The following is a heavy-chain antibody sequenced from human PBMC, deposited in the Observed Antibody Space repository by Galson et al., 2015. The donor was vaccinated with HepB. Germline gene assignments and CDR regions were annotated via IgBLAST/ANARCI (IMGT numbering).Heavy chain of an antibody. D-gene: IGHD2-15*01. Sequence: SLRLSCAASGFTSSSHWMTWVRQAPEKGLEWVANIKQDGSEKYYVDSVKGRFTISRDNAKTSLYLEMNSLRAEDTAVYHCARGYCSGGSCYRSGFDIWGQGTMVSVST. V-gene: IGHV3-7*03. CDR3: ARGYCSGGSCYRSGFDI. J-gene: IGHJ3*02. CDR2: IKQDGSEK. CDR1: GFTSSSHW.